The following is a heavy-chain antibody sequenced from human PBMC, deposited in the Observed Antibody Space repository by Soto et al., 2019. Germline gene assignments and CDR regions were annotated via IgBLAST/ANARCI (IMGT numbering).Heavy chain of an antibody. D-gene: IGHD3-10*01. CDR2: IYHSGST. CDR1: GGSISSGGYS. J-gene: IGHJ4*02. CDR3: ARYSTGTRYYFDY. Sequence: SETLSLTCAVSGGSISSGGYSWSWIRQPPGKGLEWIGYIYHSGSTYYNPPLKSRVTISVDRSKNQFSLKLSSVTAADTAVYYCARYSTGTRYYFDYWGQGTLVTVSS. V-gene: IGHV4-30-2*01.